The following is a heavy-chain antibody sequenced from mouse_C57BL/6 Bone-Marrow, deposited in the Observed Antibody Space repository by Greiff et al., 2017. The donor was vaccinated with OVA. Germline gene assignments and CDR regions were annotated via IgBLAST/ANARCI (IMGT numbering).Heavy chain of an antibody. D-gene: IGHD2-2*01. CDR2: ISYDGSN. CDR3: ASLIYYGYDRFAY. Sequence: ESGPGLVKPSQSLSLTCSVTGYSITSGYYWNWIRQFPGNKLEWMGYISYDGSNNYNPSLKNRISITRDTSKNQFFLKLNSVTTEDTATYYCASLIYYGYDRFAYWGQGTLVTVSA. V-gene: IGHV3-6*01. J-gene: IGHJ3*01. CDR1: GYSITSGYY.